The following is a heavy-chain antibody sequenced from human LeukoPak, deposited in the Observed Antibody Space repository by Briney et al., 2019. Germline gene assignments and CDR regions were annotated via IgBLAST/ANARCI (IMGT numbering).Heavy chain of an antibody. CDR3: ARRGGDILDYFDY. V-gene: IGHV5-51*01. J-gene: IGHJ4*02. Sequence: GGALKISFKGSGCSFTSYWIGWVRQMPGKGGEGMGIIYPGECDTRYSPCFQGQVPISPDKSIRTAYLQWSSLKASHTAMYYCARRGGDILDYFDYRGQGTLVTVS. CDR2: IYPGECDT. D-gene: IGHD2-21*02. CDR1: GCSFTSYW.